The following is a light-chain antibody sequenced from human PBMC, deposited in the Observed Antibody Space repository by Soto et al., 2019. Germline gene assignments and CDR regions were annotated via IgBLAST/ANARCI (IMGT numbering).Light chain of an antibody. Sequence: EIVLTQSPGTLSLSPGERATLSCRASQSVSSNLAWYQQKPGQAPRLLIYGASSRAAGIPDRFSGSGSGTDFTLTISGLEPEDFAVYYCHQYDDGPYTFGQGTKVDIK. V-gene: IGKV3-20*01. CDR2: GAS. J-gene: IGKJ2*01. CDR3: HQYDDGPYT. CDR1: QSVSSN.